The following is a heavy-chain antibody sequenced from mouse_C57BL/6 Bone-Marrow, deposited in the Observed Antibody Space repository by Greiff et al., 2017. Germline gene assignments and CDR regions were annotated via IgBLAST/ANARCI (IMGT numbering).Heavy chain of an antibody. CDR1: GYTFTSYW. D-gene: IGHD2-5*01. CDR2: IYPGSGST. Sequence: QVQLQQPGAELVKPGASVKMSCKASGYTFTSYWITWVKQRPGQGLEWIGDIYPGSGSTNYNEKFKSKATLTVDTSSSTAYMQLSSLTSEDSAVYYCARTLYSNYGGYAMDYWGQGTSVTVSS. V-gene: IGHV1-55*01. J-gene: IGHJ4*01. CDR3: ARTLYSNYGGYAMDY.